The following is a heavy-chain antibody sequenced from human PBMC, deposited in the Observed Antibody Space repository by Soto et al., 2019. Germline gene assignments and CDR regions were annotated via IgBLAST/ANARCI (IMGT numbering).Heavy chain of an antibody. J-gene: IGHJ4*02. CDR2: ISAYNGNT. CDR3: ATSLVVVPAAPLDY. CDR1: GYTFTSYG. V-gene: IGHV1-18*04. D-gene: IGHD2-2*01. Sequence: GDSVKVSCKASGYTFTSYGISWVRQAPGQGLEWMGWISAYNGNTNYAQKLQGRVTMTTDTSTSTAYMELRSLRSDDTAVYYCATSLVVVPAAPLDYWGQGTLVTVSS.